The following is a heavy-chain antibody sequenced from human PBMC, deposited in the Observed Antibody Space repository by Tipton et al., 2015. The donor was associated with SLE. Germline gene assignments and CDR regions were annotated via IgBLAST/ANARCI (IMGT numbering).Heavy chain of an antibody. J-gene: IGHJ3*02. CDR3: ARGGVVVLDAFDI. CDR2: IRGSGDIT. Sequence: SLRLSCAASGFTFSSNSMNWVRQAPGKGLEWISGIRGSGDITYYADSVKGRFTISRDNSKNTLYLQMNSLRAEDTAVYYCARGGVVVLDAFDIWGQGTMVTVSS. V-gene: IGHV3-23*01. D-gene: IGHD2-15*01. CDR1: GFTFSSNS.